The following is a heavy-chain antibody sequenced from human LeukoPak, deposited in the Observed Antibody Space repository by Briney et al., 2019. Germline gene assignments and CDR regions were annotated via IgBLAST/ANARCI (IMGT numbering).Heavy chain of an antibody. D-gene: IGHD6-6*01. CDR1: GFTFSSYW. CDR2: ISGSGGST. J-gene: IGHJ6*02. V-gene: IGHV3-23*01. Sequence: GGSLRLSCAASGFTFSSYWMSWVRQAPGKGLEWVSAISGSGGSTYYADSVKGRFTISRDNSKNTLYLQMNSLRAEDTAVYYCAKGSASYYYYGMDVWGQGTTVTVSS. CDR3: AKGSASYYYYGMDV.